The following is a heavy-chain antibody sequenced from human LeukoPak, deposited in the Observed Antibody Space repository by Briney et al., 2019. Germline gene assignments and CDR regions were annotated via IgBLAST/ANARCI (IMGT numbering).Heavy chain of an antibody. J-gene: IGHJ4*02. V-gene: IGHV4-39*07. Sequence: SETLSLTCTVSGGSICSRSYYWGWIRQPPGKGLEWVGSIYYSGSTYYNPSLKSRVTISVDTSKNQFSLKLSSVTAADTAVYYCAGEDVVVPAANQNNRYYFDCWGQGTLVTVSS. CDR3: AGEDVVVPAANQNNRYYFDC. D-gene: IGHD2-2*01. CDR2: IYYSGST. CDR1: GGSICSRSYY.